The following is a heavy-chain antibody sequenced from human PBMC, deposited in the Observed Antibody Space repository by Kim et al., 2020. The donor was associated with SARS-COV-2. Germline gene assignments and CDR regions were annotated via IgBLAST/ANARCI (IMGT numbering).Heavy chain of an antibody. CDR1: GFTFSSYG. Sequence: GGSLRLSCAASGFTFSSYGMHWVRQAPGKGLEWVAVISYDGSNKYYADPVKGRFTISRDNSKNTLYLQMNSLRAEDTAVYYCAKDRHIVVVTAISRGMDV. V-gene: IGHV3-30*18. CDR2: ISYDGSNK. J-gene: IGHJ6*01. CDR3: AKDRHIVVVTAISRGMDV. D-gene: IGHD2-21*02.